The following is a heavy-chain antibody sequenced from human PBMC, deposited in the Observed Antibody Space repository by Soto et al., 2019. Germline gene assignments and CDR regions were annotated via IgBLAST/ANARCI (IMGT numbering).Heavy chain of an antibody. Sequence: QVQLVESGGGVVQPGRSLRLSCAASGFTFSSYGMHWVRQAPGKGLGWVAVISYDGSKKYYADSVKGRFTISRDNSKNTLYLQMNSLRAEDTAVYYCAKDPRGYSYGYLDYWGQGTLVTVSS. V-gene: IGHV3-30*18. D-gene: IGHD5-18*01. J-gene: IGHJ4*02. CDR2: ISYDGSKK. CDR3: AKDPRGYSYGYLDY. CDR1: GFTFSSYG.